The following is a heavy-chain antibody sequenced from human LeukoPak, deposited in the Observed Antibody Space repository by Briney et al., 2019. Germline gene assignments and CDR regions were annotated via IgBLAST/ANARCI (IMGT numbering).Heavy chain of an antibody. J-gene: IGHJ4*02. Sequence: GGSLRLSCGASGFIFSDHGMDWVRQAPGKGLEWISYTSASSSSIDYADSVKGRFTISRDNAKNSLFLQMHSLTVEDTAVYYCARGGAALSDYWGQGTLVTVSS. CDR3: ARGGAALSDY. V-gene: IGHV3-48*01. D-gene: IGHD2/OR15-2a*01. CDR1: GFIFSDHG. CDR2: TSASSSSI.